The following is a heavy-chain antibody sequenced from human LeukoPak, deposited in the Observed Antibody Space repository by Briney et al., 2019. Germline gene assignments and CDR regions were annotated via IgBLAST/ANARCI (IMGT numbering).Heavy chain of an antibody. Sequence: GGSLRLSCSTSGFFFSTYPMHWVRQAPGEGLESVSGISSDGISTYYADSVKGRFTISKDNSKNTLYLEMGSLRAEDTAVYYCVRDQGEYSSTWYYFDYWGQGTLVTVSS. D-gene: IGHD6-13*01. CDR2: ISSDGIST. CDR1: GFFFSTYP. J-gene: IGHJ4*02. CDR3: VRDQGEYSSTWYYFDY. V-gene: IGHV3-64D*06.